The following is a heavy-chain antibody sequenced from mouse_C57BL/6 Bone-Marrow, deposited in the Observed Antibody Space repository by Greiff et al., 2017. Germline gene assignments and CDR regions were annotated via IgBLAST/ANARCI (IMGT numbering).Heavy chain of an antibody. D-gene: IGHD4-1*01. CDR3: ARRRLGTGTFDY. CDR1: GYTFTDYN. Sequence: VHVKQSGPELVKPGASVKIPCKASGYTFTDYNMDWVKQSHGKSLEWIGDINPNNGGTIYNQKFKGKATLTVDKSSSTAYMELRSLTSEDTAVYYCARRRLGTGTFDYWGQGTTLTVSS. J-gene: IGHJ2*01. CDR2: INPNNGGT. V-gene: IGHV1-18*01.